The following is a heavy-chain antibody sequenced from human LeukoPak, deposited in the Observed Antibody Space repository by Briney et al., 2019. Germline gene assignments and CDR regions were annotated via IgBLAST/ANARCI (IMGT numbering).Heavy chain of an antibody. D-gene: IGHD1-1*01. V-gene: IGHV3-23*01. Sequence: GGSLRLSCAASGFTFSTYVMSWVRQAPGKGLEWVSAISGSGGSTYCADSVKGRFTISRDNSKNTLYLQMNSLGADDTAVYYRAKGNWRYFDYWGQGTLVTVSS. CDR2: ISGSGGST. CDR3: AKGNWRYFDY. CDR1: GFTFSTYV. J-gene: IGHJ4*02.